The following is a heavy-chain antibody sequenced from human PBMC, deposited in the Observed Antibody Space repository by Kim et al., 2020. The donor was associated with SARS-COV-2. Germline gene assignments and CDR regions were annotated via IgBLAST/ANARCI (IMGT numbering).Heavy chain of an antibody. J-gene: IGHJ4*02. CDR1: GFTFDDYG. D-gene: IGHD3-16*02. CDR2: INWNGGST. Sequence: GGSLRLSCAAAGFTFDDYGMIWVRQAPGKGLEWVSGINWNGGSTGYADSVKGRFTISRDNAKNSLYLQMNSLRAEDTDLYHCARSRYDYIWGSYRSYYFDIWVQGTLVTFSS. CDR3: ARSRYDYIWGSYRSYYFDI. V-gene: IGHV3-20*01.